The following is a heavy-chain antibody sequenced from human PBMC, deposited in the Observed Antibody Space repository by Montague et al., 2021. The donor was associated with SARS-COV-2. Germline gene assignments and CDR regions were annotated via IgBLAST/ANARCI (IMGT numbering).Heavy chain of an antibody. CDR3: ARDGYSSGWNGLHWFDP. CDR2: IYTSGST. CDR1: IGSISSGSYY. V-gene: IGHV4-61*02. Sequence: TLSLTCTVSIGSISSGSYYWSWIRQPAGKVLEWIGRIYTSGSTNYNPSLDSRVTISVDTSKNQFSLKLSSVTAADTAVYYCARDGYSSGWNGLHWFDPWGQGTLVTVSS. D-gene: IGHD6-25*01. J-gene: IGHJ5*02.